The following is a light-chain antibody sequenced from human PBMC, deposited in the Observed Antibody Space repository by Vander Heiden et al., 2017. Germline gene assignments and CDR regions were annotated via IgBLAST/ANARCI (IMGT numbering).Light chain of an antibody. Sequence: DIQMTQSPSTLSASVGDRVTITCRASQSISSWLAWYQQKTGKAPKLLIYKASSLESGVPSRFSGSGSGTEFTLTISSLQPDDFATYYCQQDNSYPLTFGGGTKVEIK. CDR3: QQDNSYPLT. V-gene: IGKV1-5*03. CDR2: KAS. J-gene: IGKJ4*01. CDR1: QSISSW.